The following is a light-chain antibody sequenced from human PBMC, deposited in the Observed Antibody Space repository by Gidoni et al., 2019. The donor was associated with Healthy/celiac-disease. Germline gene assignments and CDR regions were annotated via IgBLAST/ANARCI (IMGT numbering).Light chain of an antibody. V-gene: IGLV1-51*01. CDR3: GTWDSSLSAVV. Sequence: QSVLTQPPSVSAAPGQKVTISCSGSSSNIGNNYLSWYQQLPGTAPKLLIYDNNKRPSGIPDRFYGSKSGTSATLGITGLQTGDEADYYCGTWDSSLSAVVFGGGTKLTVL. CDR2: DNN. J-gene: IGLJ2*01. CDR1: SSNIGNNY.